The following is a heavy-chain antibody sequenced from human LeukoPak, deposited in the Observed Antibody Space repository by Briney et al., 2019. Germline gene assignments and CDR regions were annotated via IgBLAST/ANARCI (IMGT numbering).Heavy chain of an antibody. Sequence: SETLSLTCGVYGGSFSGFYWSWIRQPPGKGLEWIGEINHSGSTNYNPSLKSRVTISVDTSKNQFSLKLSSVTAADTAVYYCARAGIVLMVYAIAYFDYWGQGTLVTVSS. V-gene: IGHV4-34*01. CDR1: GGSFSGFY. J-gene: IGHJ4*02. CDR2: INHSGST. CDR3: ARAGIVLMVYAIAYFDY. D-gene: IGHD2-8*01.